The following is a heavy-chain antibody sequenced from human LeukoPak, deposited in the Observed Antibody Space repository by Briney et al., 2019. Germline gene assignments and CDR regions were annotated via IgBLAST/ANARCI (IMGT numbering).Heavy chain of an antibody. D-gene: IGHD3-16*01. CDR3: VWVNFDY. J-gene: IGHJ4*02. Sequence: ASVKVSCKAPGHTFTNYGIGWVRKAPGQGLEWMGWISAYNGNTNYAQKLQGRVTMTTDTSTSTAYMQLRSLRSDDTAVYYCVWVNFDYWGQGTLVTVSP. CDR1: GHTFTNYG. V-gene: IGHV1-18*01. CDR2: ISAYNGNT.